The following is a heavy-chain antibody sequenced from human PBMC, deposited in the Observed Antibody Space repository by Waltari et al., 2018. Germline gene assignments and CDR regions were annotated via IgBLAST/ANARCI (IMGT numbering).Heavy chain of an antibody. Sequence: QVQLVESGGGVVQPGRSLRLSCAASGFTFSSYGMHWFRQAPGKGLGWVAVIWYDGSNKYYADAVKGRFTISRDNSKNTLYLQMNSLRAEDTAVYYCAKGGDRRDGYNLDYWGQGTLVTVSS. V-gene: IGHV3-33*06. CDR3: AKGGDRRDGYNLDY. J-gene: IGHJ4*02. CDR2: IWYDGSNK. CDR1: GFTFSSYG. D-gene: IGHD5-12*01.